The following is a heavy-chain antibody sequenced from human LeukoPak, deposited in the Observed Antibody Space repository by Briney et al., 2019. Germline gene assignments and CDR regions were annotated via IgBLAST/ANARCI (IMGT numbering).Heavy chain of an antibody. CDR2: ISSGSSYI. CDR3: AKDLGAGSDY. D-gene: IGHD1-1*01. CDR1: GFTFSSFS. Sequence: GGSLRLSCAASGFTFSSFSMNWVRQAPGKGLEWVSSISSGSSYIYCADSVKGRFTISRDNAKNSLYLQMNSLRAEDTAVYYCAKDLGAGSDYWGQGTLVTVSS. V-gene: IGHV3-21*01. J-gene: IGHJ4*02.